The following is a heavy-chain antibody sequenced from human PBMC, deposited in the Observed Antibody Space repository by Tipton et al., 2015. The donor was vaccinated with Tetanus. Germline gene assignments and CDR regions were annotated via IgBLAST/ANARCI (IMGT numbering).Heavy chain of an antibody. Sequence: TLSLTCSVSGDSISSFYWSWIRQPAGKGLEWIGRIYTSGSTNYNPSLKSRVTMSVDTSKRQFSLKLNSVAAADTAVYYCARGGNEYGDPPDYWGRGTLVTVSS. CDR3: ARGGNEYGDPPDY. CDR1: GDSISSFY. J-gene: IGHJ4*02. CDR2: IYTSGST. V-gene: IGHV4-4*07. D-gene: IGHD4-17*01.